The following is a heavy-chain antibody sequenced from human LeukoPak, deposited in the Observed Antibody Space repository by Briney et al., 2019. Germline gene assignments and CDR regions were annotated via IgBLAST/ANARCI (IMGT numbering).Heavy chain of an antibody. D-gene: IGHD2-15*01. V-gene: IGHV4-59*01. CDR2: IYYSGST. Sequence: SETLSLTCSVSGGSINNYWWNWIRQPPGKGLEWIGHIYYSGSTSYNPSLKSRLTISVDTSLNQFSLKLNSVTAADTAVYYCARYCSGGDCYSKALDYWGQGILVTVSS. CDR3: ARYCSGGDCYSKALDY. J-gene: IGHJ4*02. CDR1: GGSINNYW.